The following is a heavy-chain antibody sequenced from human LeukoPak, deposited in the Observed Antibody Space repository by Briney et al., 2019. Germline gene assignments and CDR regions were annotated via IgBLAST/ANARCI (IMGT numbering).Heavy chain of an antibody. CDR2: INPNSGGT. CDR1: GYIFTGYY. CDR3: ARTYCSSTSCANWFDP. J-gene: IGHJ5*02. V-gene: IGHV1-2*02. D-gene: IGHD2-2*01. Sequence: ASVKVSCKASGYIFTGYYMHWVRQAPGQGLEWMGWINPNSGGTNYAQKFQGRVTMTRDTSISTAYMELSRLRSDDTAVYYCARTYCSSTSCANWFDPWGQGTLVTVSS.